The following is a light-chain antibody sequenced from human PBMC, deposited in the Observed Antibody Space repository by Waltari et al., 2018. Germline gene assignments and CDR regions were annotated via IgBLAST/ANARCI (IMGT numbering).Light chain of an antibody. CDR2: LGA. CDR3: MQALQTPIT. J-gene: IGKJ5*01. Sequence: DIAMTQPPLSLPVTPGEPASISCRSSQSLLQTNGYNYLDWYLQKPGQSPQVLIYLGANRASGVPDRFSGSGSGTDFTLKISRVEAEDVGVYYCMQALQTPITFDQGTRLEIK. V-gene: IGKV2-28*01. CDR1: QSLLQTNGYNY.